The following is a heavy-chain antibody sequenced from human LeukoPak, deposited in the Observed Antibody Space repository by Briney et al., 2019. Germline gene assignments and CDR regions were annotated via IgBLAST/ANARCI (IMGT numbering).Heavy chain of an antibody. CDR3: ARDLYDSSGYPWY. J-gene: IGHJ4*02. CDR2: ISYDGSNK. D-gene: IGHD3-22*01. CDR1: GFTFSSYG. Sequence: GGSLRLSCAASGFTFSSYGMHWVRQAPGKGLEWVAVISYDGSNKYYADSVKGRFTISRDNAKNSLYLQMNSLRAEDTAVYYCARDLYDSSGYPWYWGQGTLVTVSS. V-gene: IGHV3-30*03.